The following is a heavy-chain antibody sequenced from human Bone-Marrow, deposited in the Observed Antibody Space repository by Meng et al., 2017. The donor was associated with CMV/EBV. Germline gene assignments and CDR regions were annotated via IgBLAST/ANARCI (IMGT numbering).Heavy chain of an antibody. CDR1: GFTFSSHW. CDR2: INQDENQK. V-gene: IGHV3-7*04. J-gene: IGHJ6*01. CDR3: ARVAAAGRGMDV. D-gene: IGHD6-13*01. Sequence: GESLKISCAASGFTFSSHWMTWVRQAPGKGLEWVANINQDENQKNYVDSVKGRFTISRDNAKNSLFLQMNRLGAEDTAVYYCARVAAAGRGMDVWGQGTTVTGSS.